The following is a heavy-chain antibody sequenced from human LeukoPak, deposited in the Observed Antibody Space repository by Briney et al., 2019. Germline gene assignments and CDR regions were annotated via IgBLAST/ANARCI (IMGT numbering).Heavy chain of an antibody. CDR3: AIPTTTTYFDWLSPSTFDY. CDR2: IYYSGST. J-gene: IGHJ4*02. CDR1: GGSISSSSYY. D-gene: IGHD3-9*01. Sequence: SETLSLTCTVSGGSISSSSYYWGWIRQPPGKGLEWIGSIYYSGSTYYNPSLKSRVTISVDTSKNQFSLKLSSVTAADTAVYYCAIPTTTTYFDWLSPSTFDYWGQGTLVTVSS. V-gene: IGHV4-39*07.